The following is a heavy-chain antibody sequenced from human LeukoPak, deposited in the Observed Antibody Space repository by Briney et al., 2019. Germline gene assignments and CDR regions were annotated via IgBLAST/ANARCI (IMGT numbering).Heavy chain of an antibody. CDR2: IDANNGYT. CDR3: ARDPSSVTLYFFDY. Sequence: ASVKVSCKASGYTFRGNYIHWLRQSPGQPPEWMVGIDANNGYTKSAQKYLRRITMSRNTSISTAYMDLISLSPDDAAVYYCARDPSSVTLYFFDYWGEGTLVSVSS. V-gene: IGHV1-2*02. D-gene: IGHD4-11*01. CDR1: GYTFRGNY. J-gene: IGHJ4*02.